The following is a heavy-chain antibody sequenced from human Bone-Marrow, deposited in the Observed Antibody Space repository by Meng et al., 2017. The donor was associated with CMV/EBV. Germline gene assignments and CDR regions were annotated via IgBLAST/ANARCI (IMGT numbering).Heavy chain of an antibody. D-gene: IGHD3-22*01. V-gene: IGHV1-69*06. CDR2: IIPIFGTA. CDR3: ARARYYYDSSGSQDWFDP. Sequence: TFSSYAISWVRQAPGQGLEWIGGIIPIFGTANYAQKFQGRVTITADKSTSTAYMELSSLRSEDTAVYYCARARYYYDSSGSQDWFDPWGQGTLVTVSS. J-gene: IGHJ5*02. CDR1: TFSSYA.